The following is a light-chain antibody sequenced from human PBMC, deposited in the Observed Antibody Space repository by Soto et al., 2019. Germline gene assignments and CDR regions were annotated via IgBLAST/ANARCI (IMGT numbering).Light chain of an antibody. CDR1: QRVSSN. Sequence: EIVVTQSPATLSVSPGERATLSCRASQRVSSNIAWYQQRPGQAPRLLLYGAVTRATGIPARFSGSGSGTEFTLTISNLQPEDCAVYYCQYYNQLPPVSFVQGTKLEIK. CDR3: QYYNQLPPVS. CDR2: GAV. V-gene: IGKV3-15*01. J-gene: IGKJ2*01.